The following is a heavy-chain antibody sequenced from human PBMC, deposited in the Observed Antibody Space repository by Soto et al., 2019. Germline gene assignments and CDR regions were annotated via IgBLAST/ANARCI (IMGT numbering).Heavy chain of an antibody. CDR2: IYYSGRT. D-gene: IGHD3-16*01. Sequence: QVQLQESGPGLVKPSETLSLTCSISGGSISDYQWNWIRQPPGKGLEWIGYIYYSGRTNYNPSLKSRRTISPDTSTREFSLRLRSVTAADTAVYYCARMRGLGKISPYLDYWGQGALVTVSS. CDR1: GGSISDYQ. V-gene: IGHV4-59*01. J-gene: IGHJ4*02. CDR3: ARMRGLGKISPYLDY.